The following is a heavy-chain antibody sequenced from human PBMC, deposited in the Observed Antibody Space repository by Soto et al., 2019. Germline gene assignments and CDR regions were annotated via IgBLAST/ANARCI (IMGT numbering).Heavy chain of an antibody. CDR3: AKDRTVTNVGCFDP. CDR2: IYYSGST. D-gene: IGHD4-17*01. Sequence: PGKGLEWIGYIYYSGSTNYNPPLKSRVTISVDTSKNQFSLKLTSVTAADTALYYCAKDRTVTNVGCFDPWGQGTLVSGSS. J-gene: IGHJ5*02. V-gene: IGHV4-59*01.